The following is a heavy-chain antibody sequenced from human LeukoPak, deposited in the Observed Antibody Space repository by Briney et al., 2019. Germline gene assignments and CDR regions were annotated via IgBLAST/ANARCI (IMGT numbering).Heavy chain of an antibody. D-gene: IGHD5-18*01. J-gene: IGHJ4*02. CDR3: AREIQLWPNDDY. V-gene: IGHV3-21*01. CDR1: GFTFSSYS. Sequence: GGSLRLFCAASGFTFSSYSMNWVRQAPGKGLEWVSSISSSSSYIYYADSVKGRFTISRDNAKNSLYLQMNSLRAEDTAVYYCAREIQLWPNDDYWGQGTLVTVSS. CDR2: ISSSSSYI.